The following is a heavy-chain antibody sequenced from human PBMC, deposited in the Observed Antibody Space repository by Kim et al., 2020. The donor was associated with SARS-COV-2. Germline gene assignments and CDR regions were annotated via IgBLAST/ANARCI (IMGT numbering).Heavy chain of an antibody. D-gene: IGHD3-22*01. V-gene: IGHV4-59*01. J-gene: IGHJ4*02. Sequence: SETLSLTCTVSGGSISSYYWSWIRQPPGKGLEWIGYIYYSGSTNYNPSLKSRVTISVDTSKNQFSLKLSSVTAADTAVYYCARGTYDSSGYFYFDYWGQGTLVTVSS. CDR2: IYYSGST. CDR1: GGSISSYY. CDR3: ARGTYDSSGYFYFDY.